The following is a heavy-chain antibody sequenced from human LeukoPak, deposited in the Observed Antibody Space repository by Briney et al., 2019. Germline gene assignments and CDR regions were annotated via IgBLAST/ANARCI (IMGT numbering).Heavy chain of an antibody. D-gene: IGHD2-21*02. CDR3: ARGKYCGGDCYWYFDL. CDR1: GGSISSYY. V-gene: IGHV4-59*01. J-gene: IGHJ2*01. CDR2: IYYSGST. Sequence: SETLSLTGTVSGGSISSYYWSWIRQPPGKGLEWIGYIYYSGSTNYNPSLKSRVTISVDTSKNQFSLKLSSVTAADTAVYYCARGKYCGGDCYWYFDLWGRGTLVTVSS.